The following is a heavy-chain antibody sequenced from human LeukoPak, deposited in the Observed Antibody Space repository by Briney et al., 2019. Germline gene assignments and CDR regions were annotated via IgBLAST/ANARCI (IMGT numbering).Heavy chain of an antibody. D-gene: IGHD4-23*01. J-gene: IGHJ3*02. CDR1: GFTFSDHY. CDR2: TRNKASSYTT. V-gene: IGHV3-72*01. Sequence: GSLRLSCAASGFTFSDHYMDWVRQAPGKGLEWVGRTRNKASSYTTEYAASVEGRFTISRDDSKNSLYLQMNSLKTEDTAVYYCARVGYGGKRNAFDIWGQGTMVTVSS. CDR3: ARVGYGGKRNAFDI.